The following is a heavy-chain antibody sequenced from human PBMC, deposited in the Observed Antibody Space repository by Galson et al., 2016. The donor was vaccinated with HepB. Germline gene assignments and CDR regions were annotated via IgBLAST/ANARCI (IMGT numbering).Heavy chain of an antibody. D-gene: IGHD5-24*01. V-gene: IGHV4-61*02. CDR3: AREQRDGHNDDSFDI. CDR1: GGSITIGLYY. Sequence: TLSLTCSVSGGSITIGLYYWSWVRQPAGRGLEWIGRIYSSGKTNYNPSLKSRVAMLLDMSKNQFSLTLKSVTDAATAVYYCAREQRDGHNDDSFDIWGQGTMVTVSS. CDR2: IYSSGKT. J-gene: IGHJ3*02.